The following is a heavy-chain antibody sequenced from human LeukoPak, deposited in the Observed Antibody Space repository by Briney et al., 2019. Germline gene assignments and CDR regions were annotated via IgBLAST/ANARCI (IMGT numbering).Heavy chain of an antibody. CDR3: ARDHQYDFDY. V-gene: IGHV1-18*01. J-gene: IGHJ4*02. D-gene: IGHD2-2*01. CDR1: GYTFSNSG. CDR2: IGAYNGNI. Sequence: ASVKVSCKASGYTFSNSGISWVRQAPGLGLEWMGWIGAYNGNIRYVEKFQGRVTMTTDTSTNTAYMELRSLRSDDTAVYFCARDHQYDFDYWGQGTLVTV.